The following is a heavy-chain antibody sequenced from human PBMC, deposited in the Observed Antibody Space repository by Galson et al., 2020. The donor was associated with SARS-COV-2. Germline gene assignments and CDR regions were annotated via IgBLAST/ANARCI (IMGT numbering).Heavy chain of an antibody. D-gene: IGHD1-1*01. Sequence: KMSGPTLVKPTETLTLTCTVFGFSLSNDRMGVSWIRQHPGKALEWLAHIFSNDEKSYSTSLKRRLTISKDTSKSQVVLILTNMDPVDTATYYCARVISGTTHRLLGNDYYYNGMDVWGQGTTVTVSS. CDR3: ARVISGTTHRLLGNDYYYNGMDV. CDR1: GFSLSNDRMG. V-gene: IGHV2-26*01. CDR2: IFSNDEK. J-gene: IGHJ6*02.